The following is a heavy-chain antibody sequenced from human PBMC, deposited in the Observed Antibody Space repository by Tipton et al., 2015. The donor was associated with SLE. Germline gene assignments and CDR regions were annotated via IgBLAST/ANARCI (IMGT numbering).Heavy chain of an antibody. CDR1: GFSLNTSELC. D-gene: IGHD6-13*01. J-gene: IGHJ3*02. V-gene: IGHV2-70*16. Sequence: LVKPTETLTLTCTFSGFSLNTSELCVSWIRQPPGKALEWLARIDWDDGEFYSTSLKTRLTISKDTSRNQVVLIMTDMDPVDTATYYCARCRSVAAVGPVAFEIWGQGTVVTVSS. CDR3: ARCRSVAAVGPVAFEI. CDR2: IDWDDGE.